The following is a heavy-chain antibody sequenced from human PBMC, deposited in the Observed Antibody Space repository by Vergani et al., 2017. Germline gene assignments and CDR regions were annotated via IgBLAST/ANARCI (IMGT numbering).Heavy chain of an antibody. V-gene: IGHV4-34*01. Sequence: QVPLQQWGAGLLKPSETLSLTCAVYGGSFSGYFWSWLRQPPGKGLEWIGEVNHSGRTIYNPSLKSRVTISVDTSKNQFSLKLSSVTAADTAVYYCARGKLDPYYYYYGMDVWGQGTTVTVSS. CDR3: ARGKLDPYYYYYGMDV. CDR2: VNHSGRT. CDR1: GGSFSGYF. J-gene: IGHJ6*02. D-gene: IGHD6-13*01.